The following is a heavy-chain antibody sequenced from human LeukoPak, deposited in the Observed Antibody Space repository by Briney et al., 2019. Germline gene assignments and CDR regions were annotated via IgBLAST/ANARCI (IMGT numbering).Heavy chain of an antibody. V-gene: IGHV3-23*01. D-gene: IGHD3-10*01. CDR2: ITNSGENT. CDR3: AEDWNTMVRGVMNYFDY. Sequence: PGGSLRLFCEASGFSFPYGMSWVRQAPGKGLEWVSGITNSGENTYYADSVKGRLTISRDNSKNTLYLQMNSLRAEDTAVYYCAEDWNTMVRGVMNYFDYWGQGTLVTVSS. CDR1: GFSFPYG. J-gene: IGHJ4*02.